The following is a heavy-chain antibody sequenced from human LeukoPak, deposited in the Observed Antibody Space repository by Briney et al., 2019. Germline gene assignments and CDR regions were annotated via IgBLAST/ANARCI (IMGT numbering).Heavy chain of an antibody. D-gene: IGHD3-16*01. V-gene: IGHV3-30-3*01. CDR3: ARDLIDGGYYFDY. J-gene: IGHJ4*02. CDR1: GFTFSSYA. Sequence: GGSLRLSCAASGFTFSSYAMHWVRQAPGKGLEWVAVISYDGSNKYYADSVKGRFTISRDNAKNSLYLQMNSLRDEDTAVYYCARDLIDGGYYFDYWGQGTLVTVSS. CDR2: ISYDGSNK.